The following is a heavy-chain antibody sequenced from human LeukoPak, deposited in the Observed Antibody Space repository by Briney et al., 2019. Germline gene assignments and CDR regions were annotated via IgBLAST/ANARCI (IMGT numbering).Heavy chain of an antibody. J-gene: IGHJ5*02. D-gene: IGHD1-26*01. CDR2: IIPIFGTA. CDR3: ARGGGYSGSYLDWFDP. Sequence: GASVKVSCKASGGTFSSYAISWVRQAPGQGLEWMGGIIPIFGTANYAQKFQGRVTITADESTSTAYMELSSLRSEDTAVYYCARGGGYSGSYLDWFDPWGQGTLVTASS. V-gene: IGHV1-69*13. CDR1: GGTFSSYA.